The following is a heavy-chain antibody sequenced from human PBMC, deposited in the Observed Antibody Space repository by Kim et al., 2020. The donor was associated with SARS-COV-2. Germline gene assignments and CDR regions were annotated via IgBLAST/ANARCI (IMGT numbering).Heavy chain of an antibody. CDR2: INHSGST. Sequence: SETLSLTCAVYGGSFSGYYWSWIRQPPGKGLEWIGEINHSGSTNYNPSLKSRVTISVDTSKNQFSLKLSSVTAADTAVYYCARVEGAMATIRGYFDYWGQGTLVTVSS. CDR1: GGSFSGYY. J-gene: IGHJ4*02. D-gene: IGHD5-12*01. V-gene: IGHV4-34*01. CDR3: ARVEGAMATIRGYFDY.